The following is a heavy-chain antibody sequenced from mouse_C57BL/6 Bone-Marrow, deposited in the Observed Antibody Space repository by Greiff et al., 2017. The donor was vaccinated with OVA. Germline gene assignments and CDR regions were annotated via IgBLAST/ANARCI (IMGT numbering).Heavy chain of an antibody. J-gene: IGHJ2*01. V-gene: IGHV1-59*01. CDR3: ARWGLLGIDY. CDR2: IDPSDSYT. Sequence: VQLQQPGAELVRPGTSVKLSCKASGYTFTSYWMHWVKQRPGQGLEWIGVIDPSDSYTNYNQKFKGKATLTVDTSSSTAYMQLSSLTAEDSAVYYCARWGLLGIDYWGQGTTLTVSS. CDR1: GYTFTSYW. D-gene: IGHD1-1*01.